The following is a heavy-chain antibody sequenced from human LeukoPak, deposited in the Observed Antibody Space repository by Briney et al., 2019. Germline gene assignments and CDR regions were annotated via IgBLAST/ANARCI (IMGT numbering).Heavy chain of an antibody. Sequence: GGSLRLSCAASGFTFSGLAMTWVRQAPGKGLEWVATISDSGGSTYYADAVKGRFTISRDNSKDTLYAQMSSLRAEDAAVYYCAKSHSVEQRGYFDYWGQGTLVTVSS. V-gene: IGHV3-23*01. D-gene: IGHD1/OR15-1a*01. J-gene: IGHJ4*02. CDR3: AKSHSVEQRGYFDY. CDR2: ISDSGGST. CDR1: GFTFSGLA.